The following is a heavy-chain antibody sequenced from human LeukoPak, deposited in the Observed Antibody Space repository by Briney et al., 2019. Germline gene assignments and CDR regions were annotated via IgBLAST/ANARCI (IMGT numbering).Heavy chain of an antibody. Sequence: SETLSLTCTVSGGSISSYYWSWIRQPPGKGLEWIGYIYYSGSTNYNPSLKSRVTISVDTSKNQFSLKLSSVTAADTAVYYCARVEIYYYGSGSSGYFDYWGQGTLVTVSS. CDR3: ARVEIYYYGSGSSGYFDY. V-gene: IGHV4-59*01. CDR2: IYYSGST. D-gene: IGHD3-10*01. CDR1: GGSISSYY. J-gene: IGHJ4*02.